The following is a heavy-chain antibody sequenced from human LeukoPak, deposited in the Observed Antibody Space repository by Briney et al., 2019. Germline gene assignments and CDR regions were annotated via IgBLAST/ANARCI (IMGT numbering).Heavy chain of an antibody. J-gene: IGHJ3*02. CDR3: AKYYDILTGSALVWTDAFDI. V-gene: IGHV3-23*01. D-gene: IGHD3-9*01. Sequence: PGGSLRLSCAASGFTFSSYAMSWVRQAPGKGLEWVSAISGSGGSTYYADSVKGRFTISRDNSKNTLYPQMNSLRAEDTAVYYCAKYYDILTGSALVWTDAFDIWGQGTMVTVSS. CDR1: GFTFSSYA. CDR2: ISGSGGST.